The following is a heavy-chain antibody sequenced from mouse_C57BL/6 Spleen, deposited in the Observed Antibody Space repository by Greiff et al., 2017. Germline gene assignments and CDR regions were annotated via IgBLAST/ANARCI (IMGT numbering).Heavy chain of an antibody. CDR1: GYAFSSYW. CDR2: IYPGDGDT. V-gene: IGHV1-80*01. CDR3: ARGTGTRFAY. J-gene: IGHJ3*01. Sequence: QVHVKQSGAELVKPGASVKISCKASGYAFSSYWMNWVKQRPGKGLEWIGQIYPGDGDTNYNGKFKGKATLTADKSSSTAYMQLSSLTSEDSAVYFCARGTGTRFAYWGQGTLVTVSA. D-gene: IGHD4-1*01.